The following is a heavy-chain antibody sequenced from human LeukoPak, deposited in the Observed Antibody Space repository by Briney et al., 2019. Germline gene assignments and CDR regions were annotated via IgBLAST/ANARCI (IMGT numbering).Heavy chain of an antibody. CDR1: GFTFSSYG. J-gene: IGHJ6*03. D-gene: IGHD5-12*01. V-gene: IGHV3-30*02. CDR2: IRYNGSNK. CDR3: AKEYSGYEYYYYYMDV. Sequence: GGSLRLSCAASGFTFSSYGMHWVRQAPGKGLEWVAFIRYNGSNKYYADSVKGRFTISRDNSKNTLYLQMNSLRAEDTAVYYCAKEYSGYEYYYYYMDVWGKGTTVTISS.